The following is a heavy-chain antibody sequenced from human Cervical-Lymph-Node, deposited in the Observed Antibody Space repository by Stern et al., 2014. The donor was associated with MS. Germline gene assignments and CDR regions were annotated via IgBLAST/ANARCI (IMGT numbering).Heavy chain of an antibody. D-gene: IGHD4-17*01. CDR2: IYYSGST. CDR3: AGSYEDYGVRYFDL. CDR1: GGSISSSSYY. Sequence: VQLVESGPGLVKPSETLSLTCTVSGGSISSSSYYWGWIRQPPGKGLEWIGSIYYSGSTYYNPSLKSRVTISVATSKNQSPLKLSSVTAADTAVYYCAGSYEDYGVRYFDLWGRGTLVTVSS. V-gene: IGHV4-39*01. J-gene: IGHJ2*01.